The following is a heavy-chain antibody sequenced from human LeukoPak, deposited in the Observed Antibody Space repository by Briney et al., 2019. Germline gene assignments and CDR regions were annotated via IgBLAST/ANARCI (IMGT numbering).Heavy chain of an antibody. CDR2: IYYSGST. Sequence: SETLSLTCTVSGGSISSYYWSWIRQPPGKGLEWIGYIYYSGSTNYNPSLKSRVTISVDTSKNQFSLKLSSVTAADTAVYYCVRVRGRDGYFDSWGRGILVTVSS. CDR1: GGSISSYY. J-gene: IGHJ4*02. CDR3: VRVRGRDGYFDS. D-gene: IGHD5-24*01. V-gene: IGHV4-59*01.